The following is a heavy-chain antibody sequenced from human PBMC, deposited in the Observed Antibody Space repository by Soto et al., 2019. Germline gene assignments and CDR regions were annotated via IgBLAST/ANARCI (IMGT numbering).Heavy chain of an antibody. J-gene: IGHJ4*02. V-gene: IGHV4-31*02. CDR2: IYYSGST. D-gene: IGHD3-22*01. CDR1: GGSISSGGYY. Sequence: SETLSLTCTVSGGSISSGGYYWSWIRQHPGKGLEWIGYIYYSGSTYYNPSLKSRVTISVDTSKNQFSLKLSSVTAADTAVYYCARDLGYYASDGYFDYWGQGTVVTVSS. CDR3: ARDLGYYASDGYFDY.